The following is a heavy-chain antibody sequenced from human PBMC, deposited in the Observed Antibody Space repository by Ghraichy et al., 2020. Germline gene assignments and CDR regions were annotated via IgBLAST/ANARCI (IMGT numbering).Heavy chain of an antibody. J-gene: IGHJ4*02. V-gene: IGHV3-64D*09. CDR2: ITGSGGDT. CDR3: VKRTGEIVVDLDY. D-gene: IGHD2-2*01. CDR1: GFTFSNFA. Sequence: GGSLRLSCSASGFTFSNFAMQWVRQAPGKGLEYVSAITGSGGDTYYADSVSGRFIISRDNSKNTLYLQMSSLRVEDTAVYYCVKRTGEIVVDLDYWGQGTLVTVSS.